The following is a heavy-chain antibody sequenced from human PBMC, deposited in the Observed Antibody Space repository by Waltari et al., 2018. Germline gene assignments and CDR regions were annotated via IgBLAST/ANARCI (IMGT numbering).Heavy chain of an antibody. CDR1: GVTFISYS. D-gene: IGHD3-10*01. V-gene: IGHV1-69*08. Sequence: QVQLVQSGAEVKKPGSSVKVSCKASGVTFISYSISWVLQAPGQGLECMGRIIPIFGTANYAQKFKGGVTITEDKSTRKAYMELGRVGYEDTGGYWCEGGDYGAGTNGDFDYWGQGTLVTVSS. CDR2: IIPIFGTA. J-gene: IGHJ4*02. CDR3: EGGDYGAGTNGDFDY.